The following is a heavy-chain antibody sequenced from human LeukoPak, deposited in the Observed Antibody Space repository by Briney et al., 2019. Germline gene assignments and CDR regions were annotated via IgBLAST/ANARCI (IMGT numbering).Heavy chain of an antibody. CDR1: GFTFSSYA. Sequence: GGSLRLSCAASGFTFSSYAMHWVRQAPGKGLEWVTVISYDGRKEYYADSVKGRFAISRDTSKNTLYLQMNSLRAEDTAVYYCARYCSGSYYLDYWGQGTLVTVSS. CDR2: ISYDGRKE. V-gene: IGHV3-30*09. J-gene: IGHJ4*02. D-gene: IGHD1-26*01. CDR3: ARYCSGSYYLDY.